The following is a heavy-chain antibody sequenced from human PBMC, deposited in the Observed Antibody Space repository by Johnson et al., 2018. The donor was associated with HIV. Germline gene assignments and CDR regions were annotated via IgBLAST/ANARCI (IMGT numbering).Heavy chain of an antibody. CDR2: ISYDGSNK. CDR1: GFTFSSYA. V-gene: IGHV3-30*14. J-gene: IGHJ3*02. D-gene: IGHD6-6*01. Sequence: QMQLVESGGGVVQPGRSLRLSCAASGFTFSSYAMHWVRQAPGTGLEWVAVISYDGSNKYYADSVKGRFTISRDNSGNTLYLQMDSLRVEDTAVYYCASTRLGAFDIWGQGTMVTVSS. CDR3: ASTRLGAFDI.